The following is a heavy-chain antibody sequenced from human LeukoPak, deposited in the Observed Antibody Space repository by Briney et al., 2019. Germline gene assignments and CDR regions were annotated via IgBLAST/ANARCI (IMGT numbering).Heavy chain of an antibody. CDR2: IIPIFGTA. V-gene: IGHV1-69*13. CDR3: ARDSVAAAGTTPFDY. D-gene: IGHD6-13*01. CDR1: GGTFSSYA. J-gene: IGHJ4*02. Sequence: SVKVSCKASGGTFSSYAISWVRQAPGQGLEWMGGIIPIFGTANYAQKFQGRVTITAAESTSTAYMELSSLRSDDTAVYYCARDSVAAAGTTPFDYWGQGTLVTVSS.